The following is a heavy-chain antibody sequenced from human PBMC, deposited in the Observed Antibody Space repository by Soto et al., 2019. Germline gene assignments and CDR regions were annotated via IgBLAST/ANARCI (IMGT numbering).Heavy chain of an antibody. D-gene: IGHD6-13*01. CDR3: ARVYSSIPPRYFYV. J-gene: IGHJ4*02. CDR2: IWYDGSNK. Sequence: GWYLRLSCAASGFTFSSYGMHWVRQAPGKGLEWVAVIWYDGSNKYYADSVKGRFTISRDNSKNTLYLQMNSLRAEDMAVYYWARVYSSIPPRYFYVWGQGPPVTFSS. CDR1: GFTFSSYG. V-gene: IGHV3-33*01.